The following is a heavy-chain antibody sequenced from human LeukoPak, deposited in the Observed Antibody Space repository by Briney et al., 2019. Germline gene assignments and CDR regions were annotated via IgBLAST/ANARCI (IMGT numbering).Heavy chain of an antibody. Sequence: PGGSLRLSCAASGFTFSSYGMHWVRQAPGKGLEWVAVISYDGSNKYYADSVKGRFTISRDSAKNSLYLQMNSLRAEDTAVYYCAREYSSSSGRSFDYWGQGTLVIVSS. CDR2: ISYDGSNK. CDR1: GFTFSSYG. V-gene: IGHV3-30*03. J-gene: IGHJ4*02. CDR3: AREYSSSSGRSFDY. D-gene: IGHD6-6*01.